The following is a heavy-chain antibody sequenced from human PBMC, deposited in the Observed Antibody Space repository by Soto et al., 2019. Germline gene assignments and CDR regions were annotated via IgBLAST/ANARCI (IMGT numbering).Heavy chain of an antibody. CDR3: ARIVRGVITPYYFDY. V-gene: IGHV2-70*01. CDR1: GFSLSTSGMC. J-gene: IGHJ4*02. Sequence: SGPTLVNPPQTLTLTCTFSGFSLSTSGMCVSWIRQPPGKALEWLALIDWDDDKYYSTSLKTRLTISKDTSKNQVVLTMTNMDPVDTATYYCARIVRGVITPYYFDYWGQGTLVTVSS. D-gene: IGHD3-10*01. CDR2: IDWDDDK.